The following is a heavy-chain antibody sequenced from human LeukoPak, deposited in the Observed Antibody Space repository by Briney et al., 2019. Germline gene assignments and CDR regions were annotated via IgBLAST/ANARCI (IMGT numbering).Heavy chain of an antibody. CDR2: ISATKGNT. Sequence: ASVKVSCKASGYTFTNYAMHWVRQAPGQRLEWMGWISATKGNTKYSQKFQGRVTITRDTSASTVYMELSSLRSEDTAVYYCAREGEGYDFWSGYSQYNWFDPWGQGTLVTVSS. V-gene: IGHV1-3*01. CDR3: AREGEGYDFWSGYSQYNWFDP. D-gene: IGHD3-3*01. CDR1: GYTFTNYA. J-gene: IGHJ5*02.